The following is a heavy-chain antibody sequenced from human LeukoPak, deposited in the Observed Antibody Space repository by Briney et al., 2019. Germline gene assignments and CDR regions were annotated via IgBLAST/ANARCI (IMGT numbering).Heavy chain of an antibody. D-gene: IGHD6-19*01. Sequence: GGSLRLSCAASGFTFSSYATHWVRQAPGKGLEWVAVISYDGSNKYYADSVKGRFTISRDNSKNTLYLQMNSLRAEDTAVYYCAREVSSGWEYFDYWGQGTLVTVSS. CDR3: AREVSSGWEYFDY. J-gene: IGHJ4*02. CDR2: ISYDGSNK. CDR1: GFTFSSYA. V-gene: IGHV3-30*04.